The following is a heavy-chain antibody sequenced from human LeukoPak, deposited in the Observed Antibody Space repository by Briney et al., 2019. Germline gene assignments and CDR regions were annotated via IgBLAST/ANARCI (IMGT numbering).Heavy chain of an antibody. D-gene: IGHD3-10*01. CDR1: GGSISSRSYL. Sequence: SETLSLTCTVSGGSISSRSYLWGWIRQPPGKGLEWIGSIYYSGSTYYNPSLKSRVTISVDTSKNQFSLRLSSVTAADTAVYYCARRPAEMVRGLINPFDYWGQGTLVTVSS. J-gene: IGHJ4*02. CDR2: IYYSGST. CDR3: ARRPAEMVRGLINPFDY. V-gene: IGHV4-39*01.